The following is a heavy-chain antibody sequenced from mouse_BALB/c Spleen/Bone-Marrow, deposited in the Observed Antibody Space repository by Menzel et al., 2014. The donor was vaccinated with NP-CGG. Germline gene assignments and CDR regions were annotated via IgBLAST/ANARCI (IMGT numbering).Heavy chain of an antibody. J-gene: IGHJ2*01. D-gene: IGHD2-2*01. CDR1: GFNIKDTY. Sequence: DVKLVESGAELVKPGASVKLSCTASGFNIKDTYMHWVKQRPEQGLEWIGRIDPADGNTKYDPKFQGKATMTADTSSNTAYLQLSSLTSEDTAVYYCASYVYGYYFDYWGQGTTLTVSS. V-gene: IGHV14-3*02. CDR3: ASYVYGYYFDY. CDR2: IDPADGNT.